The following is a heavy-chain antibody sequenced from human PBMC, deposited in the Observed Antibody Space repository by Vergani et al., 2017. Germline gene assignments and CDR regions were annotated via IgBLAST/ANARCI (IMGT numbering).Heavy chain of an antibody. V-gene: IGHV1-18*01. CDR2: ISAYNDNT. CDR1: VYTFTNYG. J-gene: IGHJ3*02. Sequence: QVHLVQSGAEVKKPGASVKVSCKASVYTFTNYGISWMRQAPGQGLEWMGWISAYNDNTNYAQKVQGRVTMTTDTSTSTAYMELRSLRSDDTAVYYCAREKGSGGILWLDAFDIWSQGTMVSVSS. CDR3: AREKGSGGILWLDAFDI. D-gene: IGHD2-21*01.